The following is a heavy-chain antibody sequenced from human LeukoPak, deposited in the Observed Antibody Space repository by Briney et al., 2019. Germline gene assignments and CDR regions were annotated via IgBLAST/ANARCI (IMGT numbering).Heavy chain of an antibody. J-gene: IGHJ4*02. D-gene: IGHD1-1*01. Sequence: GESLKIPCKASGYNFARYWIGWVRQMPGNGLEWMGIIYPGDSDTTYSPSFQGQVTISADKSISTTYLQWTSLKASDSAMYYCARWGNSSMEPFNFWGQGTLVSVSS. CDR2: IYPGDSDT. V-gene: IGHV5-51*01. CDR3: ARWGNSSMEPFNF. CDR1: GYNFARYW.